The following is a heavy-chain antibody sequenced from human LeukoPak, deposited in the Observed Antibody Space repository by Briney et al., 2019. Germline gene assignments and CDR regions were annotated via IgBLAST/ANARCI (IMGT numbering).Heavy chain of an antibody. CDR1: GYTFTELS. D-gene: IGHD2-15*01. V-gene: IGHV1-24*01. CDR2: FDPEDGET. J-gene: IGHJ1*01. CDR3: ATDLYCSGGSCYSAYFQH. Sequence: EASVKVSCKVSGYTFTELSMHWVRQAPGKGLEWMGGFDPEDGETIYAQKFQGRVTMTEDTSTDTAYMELSSLRSEDTAVYYCATDLYCSGGSCYSAYFQHWGQGTLVTASS.